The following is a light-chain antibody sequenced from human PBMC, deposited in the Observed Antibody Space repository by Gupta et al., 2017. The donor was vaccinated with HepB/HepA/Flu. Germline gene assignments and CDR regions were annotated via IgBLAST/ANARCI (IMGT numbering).Light chain of an antibody. V-gene: IGKV4-1*01. CDR3: QQYFSIPWT. J-gene: IGKJ1*01. CDR2: WAS. CDR1: QSVLYSSNNKNY. Sequence: DIVMTQSQDSLVGSLGGRSTINGKSSQSVLYSSNNKNYVAWYQQEPGQPPKLLIYWASTRESGVPDRFSGSGSGTDFTLAISSLQAEDVAVYYCQQYFSIPWTFGQGTKVEVK.